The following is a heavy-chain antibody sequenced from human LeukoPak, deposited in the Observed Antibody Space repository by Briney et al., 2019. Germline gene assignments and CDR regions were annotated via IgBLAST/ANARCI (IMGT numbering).Heavy chain of an antibody. J-gene: IGHJ6*03. CDR3: ARVTTSYYYYYMDV. CDR2: IYYSGST. D-gene: IGHD2/OR15-2a*01. Sequence: SETLSLTCTVSGGSISSYYWSRIRQPPGKGLEWIGYIYYSGSTNYNPSLKSRVTISVDTSKNQFSLKLSSVTAADTAVYYCARVTTSYYYYYMDVWGKGTTVTVSS. CDR1: GGSISSYY. V-gene: IGHV4-59*01.